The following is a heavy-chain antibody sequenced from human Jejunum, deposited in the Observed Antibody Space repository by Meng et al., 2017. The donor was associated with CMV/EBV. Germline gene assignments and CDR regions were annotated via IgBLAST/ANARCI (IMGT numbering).Heavy chain of an antibody. V-gene: IGHV4-31*03. J-gene: IGHJ4*02. CDR3: ARVSSGWDYFDY. D-gene: IGHD6-19*01. CDR1: GGSVSSGGYY. CDR2: IYYSGST. Sequence: QVQLQGSGPGLVKPSQTLSLTFTVSGGSVSSGGYYWTWIRQHPGKGLEWFGHIYYSGSTFYNPSLKRRVIISIGTSKNQFSLNLRSVTAADTAVYYCARVSSGWDYFDYWGQGTLVTVSS.